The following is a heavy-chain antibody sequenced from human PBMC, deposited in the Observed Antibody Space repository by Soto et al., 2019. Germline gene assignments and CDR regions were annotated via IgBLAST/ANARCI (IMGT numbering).Heavy chain of an antibody. Sequence: PGGSLRLSCAASGFTFSSYSMNWVRQAPGKGLEWVSYISSSSSTIYYADSVKGRFTISRDNAKNSLYLQMNSLRAEDTAVYYCAREVIFGVVIKGGWFDPWGQGTLVTVSS. D-gene: IGHD3-3*01. V-gene: IGHV3-48*01. CDR3: AREVIFGVVIKGGWFDP. CDR1: GFTFSSYS. J-gene: IGHJ5*02. CDR2: ISSSSSTI.